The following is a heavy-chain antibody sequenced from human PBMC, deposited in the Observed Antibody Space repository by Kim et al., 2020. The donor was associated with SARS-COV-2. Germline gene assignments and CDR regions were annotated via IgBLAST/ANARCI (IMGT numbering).Heavy chain of an antibody. CDR3: TRARGSSGYYSTH. J-gene: IGHJ4*02. Sequence: GGSLRLSCAASGFTFSNAWMSWVRQAPGKGLEWVGRIKSKTDGGTTDYAAPVKGRFTISRDDSKNTLYLQMNSLKTGDTAVYYCTRARGSSGYYSTHWGQGTLVTVSS. CDR1: GFTFSNAW. D-gene: IGHD3-22*01. V-gene: IGHV3-15*01. CDR2: IKSKTDGGTT.